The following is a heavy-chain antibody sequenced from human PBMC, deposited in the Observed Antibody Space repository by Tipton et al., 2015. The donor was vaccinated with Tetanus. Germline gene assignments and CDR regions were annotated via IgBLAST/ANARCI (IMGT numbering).Heavy chain of an antibody. V-gene: IGHV4-31*03. CDR2: IYYSGST. D-gene: IGHD1-26*01. CDR1: GGSISSGGYY. CDR3: ARDQARGARGWNYFDY. J-gene: IGHJ4*02. Sequence: GLVKPSQTLSLTCTVSGGSISSGGYYWSWIRQHPGKGLEWIGDIYYSGSTYYNPSLKSRATISVDTSKNQCSLQLNSVTAADTAVYYCARDQARGARGWNYFDYWGQGTLATVSS.